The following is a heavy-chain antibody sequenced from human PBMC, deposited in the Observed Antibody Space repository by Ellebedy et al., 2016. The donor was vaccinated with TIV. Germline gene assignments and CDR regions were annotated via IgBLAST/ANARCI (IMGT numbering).Heavy chain of an antibody. D-gene: IGHD3-10*01. CDR3: ARDQVRGRWGDFDY. CDR2: VYTSGTT. CDR1: GDSVSSYY. V-gene: IGHV4-4*07. J-gene: IGHJ4*02. Sequence: SETLSLTCTVSGDSVSSYYWSWVRQPAGKGLEWIGRVYTSGTTNYNPSLGGRVSMSVDTSRNQFSLKLKSVTAADTAVYYCARDQVRGRWGDFDYWGQGTLVTVSS.